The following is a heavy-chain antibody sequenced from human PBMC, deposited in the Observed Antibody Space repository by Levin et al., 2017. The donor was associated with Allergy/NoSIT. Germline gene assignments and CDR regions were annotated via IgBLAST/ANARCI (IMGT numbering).Heavy chain of an antibody. Sequence: GGSLRLSCAASGFTFSSYSMNWVRQAPGKGLEWVSYISSSSSTIYYADSVKGRFTISRDNAKNSLYLQMNSLRAEDTAVYYCARESSSWSAVFDYWGQGTLVTVSS. CDR3: ARESSSWSAVFDY. J-gene: IGHJ4*02. D-gene: IGHD6-13*01. CDR2: ISSSSSTI. V-gene: IGHV3-48*01. CDR1: GFTFSSYS.